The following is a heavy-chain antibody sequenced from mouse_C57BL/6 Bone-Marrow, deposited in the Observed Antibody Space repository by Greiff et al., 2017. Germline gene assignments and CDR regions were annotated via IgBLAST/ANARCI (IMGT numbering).Heavy chain of an antibody. CDR1: GFTFSDYG. J-gene: IGHJ1*03. D-gene: IGHD1-1*01. CDR2: ISNLAYSI. V-gene: IGHV5-15*01. Sequence: EVMLVESGGGLVQPGGSLKLSCAASGFTFSDYGMAWVRQAPRKGPEWVAFISNLAYSIYYADTVTGRFTISRENAKNTLYLEMSSLRSEDTAMYYCARRVYGSSYRGYWYFDVWGTGTTVTVSS. CDR3: ARRVYGSSYRGYWYFDV.